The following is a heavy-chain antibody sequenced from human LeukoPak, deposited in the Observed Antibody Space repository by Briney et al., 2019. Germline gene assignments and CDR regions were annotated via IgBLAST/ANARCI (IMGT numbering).Heavy chain of an antibody. CDR1: GYTFTSYG. D-gene: IGHD3-10*01. J-gene: IGHJ4*02. V-gene: IGHV1-18*01. Sequence: ASVKVSCKASGYTFTSYGISWVRQAPGQGLEWMGWISAYNGNTNYAQKLQGRVTMTTDTSTSTAYMELRSLRSNDTAVYYCASAAGELLPVDYWGQGTLVTASS. CDR2: ISAYNGNT. CDR3: ASAAGELLPVDY.